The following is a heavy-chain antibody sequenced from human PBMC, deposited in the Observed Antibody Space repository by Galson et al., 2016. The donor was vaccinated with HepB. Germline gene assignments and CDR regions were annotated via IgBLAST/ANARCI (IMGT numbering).Heavy chain of an antibody. CDR3: ARELN. Sequence: SLRLSCAASGFTFSNYAMHWFRQAPGMGLEWVAFISYDGSNKYYADSVKGRFTISRDNSKNTLYLQMSILRAEDTAVYYCARELNWGQGTLVTVSS. CDR2: ISYDGSNK. V-gene: IGHV3-30*04. CDR1: GFTFSNYA. J-gene: IGHJ4*02.